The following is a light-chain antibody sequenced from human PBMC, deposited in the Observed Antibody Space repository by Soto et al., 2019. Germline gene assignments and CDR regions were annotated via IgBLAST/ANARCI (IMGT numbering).Light chain of an antibody. V-gene: IGKV3-11*01. CDR1: QRISRY. CDR3: QQRSSWPLIT. CDR2: DAS. J-gene: IGKJ3*01. Sequence: EIVLTQSPATLSLSPGERATLSCRASQRISRYLAWFQQKPGQAPRLLIYDASNRATGIPARFSGSGSGTDFTLTISSLEPEDFAVYYCQQRSSWPLITFGPGTKVDIK.